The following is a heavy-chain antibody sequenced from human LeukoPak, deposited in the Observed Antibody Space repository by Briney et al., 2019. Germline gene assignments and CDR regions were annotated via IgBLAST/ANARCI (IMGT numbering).Heavy chain of an antibody. D-gene: IGHD3-16*01. J-gene: IGHJ4*02. CDR2: ISRNSGDT. CDR3: ARSGFMWGFDY. V-gene: IGHV1-2*02. CDR1: GYTSTGYH. Sequence: ASVKVSCKASGYTSTGYHIHWVRQAPGQGLEWMGWISRNSGDTYYTQRFQGRVTMTRATSITTVYMELSRLTSEDTAVYYCARSGFMWGFDYWGQGTLVTVSS.